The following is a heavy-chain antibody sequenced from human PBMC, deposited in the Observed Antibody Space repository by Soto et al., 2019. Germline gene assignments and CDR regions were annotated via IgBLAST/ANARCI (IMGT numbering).Heavy chain of an antibody. CDR3: ARVTRGHYDFCSGYYTRYYYYYGMDV. J-gene: IGHJ6*02. V-gene: IGHV3-30-3*01. CDR2: ISYDGSNK. Sequence: GGSLSLSCAASGFTFSRYSMHWVRQAPGKGLAWVAVISYDGSNKYYADSVKGRFTISRDNSKNTLYLQMNSLRAEDTAVYYCARVTRGHYDFCSGYYTRYYYYYGMDVWGQGTTVTVSS. D-gene: IGHD3-3*01. CDR1: GFTFSRYS.